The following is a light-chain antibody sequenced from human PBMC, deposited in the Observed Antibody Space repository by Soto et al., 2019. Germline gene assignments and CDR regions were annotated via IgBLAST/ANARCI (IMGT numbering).Light chain of an antibody. CDR2: AAS. J-gene: IGKJ2*01. CDR3: QQSYSTRYT. CDR1: QSISSY. V-gene: IGKV1-39*01. Sequence: DIQMTQSPSSLSASVGDRVTITCRASQSISSYLNWYQQKPGKAPKLLIYAASSLQSGVPSRFSGSGSGTDFTLTKSSLQPEYFATYYCQQSYSTRYTFGQGTKLEIK.